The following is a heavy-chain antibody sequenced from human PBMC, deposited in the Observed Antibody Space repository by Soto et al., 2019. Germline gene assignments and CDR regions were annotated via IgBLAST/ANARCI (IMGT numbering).Heavy chain of an antibody. Sequence: PSVKVSCKASGYTFTSYYMHWVRQAPGQGLEWMGVVNLSGGSTNYAQRFQGRVTMTRDTSTSTVYMELSSLRSEDTAVYYCARVYCSGGGCYGIDYWGQGTLVTVSS. CDR1: GYTFTSYY. V-gene: IGHV1-46*01. CDR3: ARVYCSGGGCYGIDY. CDR2: VNLSGGST. J-gene: IGHJ4*02. D-gene: IGHD2-15*01.